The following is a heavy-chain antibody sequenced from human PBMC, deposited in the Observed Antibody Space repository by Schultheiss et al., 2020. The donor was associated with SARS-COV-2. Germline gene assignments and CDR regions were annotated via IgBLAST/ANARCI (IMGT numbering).Heavy chain of an antibody. V-gene: IGHV5-51*01. J-gene: IGHJ4*02. CDR2: IYPGDSDT. CDR1: GYSFTSYW. D-gene: IGHD3-3*01. CDR3: ARLGIFGSLSHSGLDY. Sequence: GGSLRLSCKGSGYSFTSYWIGWVRQMPGKGLEWMGIIYPGDSDTRYSPSFQGHVTISADKSISTAYLQWSSLKASDTAMYYCARLGIFGSLSHSGLDYWGQGTLVTVSS.